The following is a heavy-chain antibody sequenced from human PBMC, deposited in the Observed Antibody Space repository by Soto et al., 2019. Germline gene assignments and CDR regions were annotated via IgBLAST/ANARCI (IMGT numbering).Heavy chain of an antibody. V-gene: IGHV3-30-3*01. Sequence: QVQLVQSGGGVVQPGRSLRLSCVASGFIFSNYVMYWVRQAPGKGLEWVAIISDDGNNEQYADSVKGRFIISRDNSKNTLYLEINNLRGDDTAVYYWTGGATSWGSGNWFDPWGQGSLVSVSS. CDR1: GFIFSNYV. CDR2: ISDDGNNE. CDR3: TGGATSWGSGNWFDP. D-gene: IGHD2-2*01. J-gene: IGHJ5*02.